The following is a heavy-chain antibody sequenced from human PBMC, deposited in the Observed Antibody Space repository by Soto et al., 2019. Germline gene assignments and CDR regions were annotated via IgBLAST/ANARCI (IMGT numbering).Heavy chain of an antibody. Sequence: PVKASCKASGGTFSSYAISWVRQAPGQGLEWMGGIIPIFGTANYAQKFQGRVTITADESTSTAYMELRSLRSDDTAMYYCARKGTGHPYDSWGQGTLVTVSS. CDR1: GGTFSSYA. J-gene: IGHJ4*02. V-gene: IGHV1-69*13. CDR3: ARKGTGHPYDS. D-gene: IGHD1-1*01. CDR2: IIPIFGTA.